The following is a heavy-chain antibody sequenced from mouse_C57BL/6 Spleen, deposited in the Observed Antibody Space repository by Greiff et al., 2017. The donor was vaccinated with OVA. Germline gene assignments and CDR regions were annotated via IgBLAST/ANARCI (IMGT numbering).Heavy chain of an antibody. CDR1: GYSFTGYY. CDR3: ARYGSRYYAMDY. D-gene: IGHD1-1*01. CDR2: INPSTGGT. J-gene: IGHJ4*01. Sequence: EVKLEESGPELVKPGASVKISCKASGYSFTGYYMNWVKQSPEKSLEWIGEINPSTGGTTYNQKFKAKATLTVDKSSSTAYMQLKSLTSEDSAVYYCARYGSRYYAMDYWGQGTSVTVSS. V-gene: IGHV1-42*01.